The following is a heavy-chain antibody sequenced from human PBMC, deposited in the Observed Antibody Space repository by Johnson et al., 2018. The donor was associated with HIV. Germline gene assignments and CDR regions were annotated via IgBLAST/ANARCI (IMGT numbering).Heavy chain of an antibody. D-gene: IGHD3-16*02. CDR2: IYTGGST. J-gene: IGHJ3*01. V-gene: IGHV3-66*01. CDR1: GFTISTFW. Sequence: VQLVESGGALVQPGGSLRLSCEVSGFTISTFWMHWVRQVPGKGLMWVSVIYTGGSTYYADSVTGRFTISRDNSKDTLYLQMNNLTTEDTAVYSCARDFGLGELSYETVDAFISGAQGHWSPSLQ. CDR3: ARDFGLGELSYETVDAFIS.